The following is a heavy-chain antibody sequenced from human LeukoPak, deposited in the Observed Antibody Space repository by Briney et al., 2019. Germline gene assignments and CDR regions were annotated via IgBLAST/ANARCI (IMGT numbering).Heavy chain of an antibody. D-gene: IGHD6-13*01. CDR3: AKARWDSSPNQNPFDY. J-gene: IGHJ4*02. CDR1: GFTFSSYA. CDR2: ISGSGGST. V-gene: IGHV3-23*01. Sequence: PGGSLRLSCAASGFTFSSYAMSWVRQAPGKGLEWVSAISGSGGSTYYADSVKGRFTISRDNSKNTLYLQMNSLRAEDTAVYYCAKARWDSSPNQNPFDYWGQGTLVTVSS.